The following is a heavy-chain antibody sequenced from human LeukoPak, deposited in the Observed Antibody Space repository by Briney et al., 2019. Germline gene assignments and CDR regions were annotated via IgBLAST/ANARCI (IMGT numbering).Heavy chain of an antibody. CDR2: IRGESDYI. CDR3: VREHYDFFLDY. J-gene: IGHJ4*02. Sequence: GGSLRLSCAASEFVFSTYYMHWVRQAPGKGLEWVSSIRGESDYIYYRDSVKGRFTISRDNAKNSLYLQMNRLRVEDTAVYFCVREHYDFFLDYWGQGTLVTVPS. V-gene: IGHV3-21*06. D-gene: IGHD3-3*01. CDR1: EFVFSTYY.